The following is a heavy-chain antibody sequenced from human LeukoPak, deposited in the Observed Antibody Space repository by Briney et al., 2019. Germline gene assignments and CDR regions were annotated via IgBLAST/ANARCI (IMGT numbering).Heavy chain of an antibody. CDR3: ARRDRLAAGSDY. V-gene: IGHV3-30-3*01. Sequence: GGSLRLSCAASGFTFSSYAMHWVRQAPGKRLEWVAVISYDGSNKYYADSVKGRFSISRDNSKNTLYLQMNSLRAEDTAVYYCARRDRLAAGSDYWGQGTLVTVSS. CDR2: ISYDGSNK. CDR1: GFTFSSYA. J-gene: IGHJ4*02. D-gene: IGHD6-13*01.